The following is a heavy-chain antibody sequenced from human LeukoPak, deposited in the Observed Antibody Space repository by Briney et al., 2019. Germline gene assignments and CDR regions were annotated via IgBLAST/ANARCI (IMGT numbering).Heavy chain of an antibody. J-gene: IGHJ4*01. CDR1: GGSFSGYY. CDR2: IYSSGST. Sequence: KPSETLSLTCAVYGGSFSGYYWSWIRQPPGKGLEWIGSIYSSGSTYYNSSLKSRVTISIDTSKNQVSLKMSSVTAADTAVYYCAKSGGYGLIDYWGQGTLVTVSS. D-gene: IGHD6-25*01. CDR3: AKSGGYGLIDY. V-gene: IGHV4-59*05.